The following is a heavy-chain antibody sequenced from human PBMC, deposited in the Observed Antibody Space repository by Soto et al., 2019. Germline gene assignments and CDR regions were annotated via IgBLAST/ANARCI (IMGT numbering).Heavy chain of an antibody. CDR2: ISGSGGST. D-gene: IGHD3-3*01. CDR3: AKDRYYDFWSGYYGY. J-gene: IGHJ4*02. V-gene: IGHV3-23*01. Sequence: PGGSLRLSCAASGFTFSSYAMSWVRQAPGKGLEWVSAISGSGGSTYYADSVKGRFTISRDNSKNTLYLQMNSLRAEDTAVYYCAKDRYYDFWSGYYGYWGQGTLVTVSS. CDR1: GFTFSSYA.